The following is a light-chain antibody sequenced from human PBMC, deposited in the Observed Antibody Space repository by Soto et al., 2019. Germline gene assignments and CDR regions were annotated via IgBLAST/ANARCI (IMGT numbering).Light chain of an antibody. J-gene: IGKJ1*01. CDR2: DVA. V-gene: IGKV3D-15*01. Sequence: DIVMTQSPDILSVSPGQRVILSCTTSQSVGSSLAWYQQLPGQAPRLLIYDVAIRATGIPDRFSGSGSGTEFTLTISSLQSEDIAIYYCQHYYKWPPAWTFGQGTKVDIK. CDR3: QHYYKWPPAWT. CDR1: QSVGSS.